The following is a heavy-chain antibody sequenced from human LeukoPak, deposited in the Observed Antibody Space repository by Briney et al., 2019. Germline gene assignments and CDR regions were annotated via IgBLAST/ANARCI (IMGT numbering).Heavy chain of an antibody. CDR1: GFTFSSYA. CDR2: ISYDGSNK. CDR3: ARDLYGDYAFDY. D-gene: IGHD4-17*01. J-gene: IGHJ4*02. V-gene: IGHV3-30-3*01. Sequence: GGPLRLSCAASGFTFSSYAMSWVRQAPGKGLEWVAVISYDGSNKYYADSVKGRFTISRDNSKNTLYLQMNSLRAEDTAVYYRARDLYGDYAFDYWGQGTLVTVSS.